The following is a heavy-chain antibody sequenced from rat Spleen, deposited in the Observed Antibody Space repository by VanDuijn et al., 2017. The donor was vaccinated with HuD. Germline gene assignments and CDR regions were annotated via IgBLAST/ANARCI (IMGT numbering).Heavy chain of an antibody. CDR1: GFTFSDYY. D-gene: IGHD1-11*01. V-gene: IGHV5-22*01. CDR2: ISYEGNTA. Sequence: EVQLVESGGVLVQPGRSMKLSCAASGFTFSDYYMAWVRQAPKKGLEWVASISYEGNTAFYGDSMKGRFTISRDNAKSTLDLQISSVRYEETATYYCARQENYGGYSRDYFGYWGQGVVVTVSS. CDR3: ARQENYGGYSRDYFGY. J-gene: IGHJ2*01.